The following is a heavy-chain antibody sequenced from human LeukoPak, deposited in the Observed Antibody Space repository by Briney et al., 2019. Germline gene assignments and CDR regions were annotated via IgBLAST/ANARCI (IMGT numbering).Heavy chain of an antibody. CDR2: INHSGST. J-gene: IGHJ4*02. CDR3: ARGRWLHPFDY. D-gene: IGHD6-19*01. CDR1: GGSFSGYY. Sequence: SETLSLTCAVYGGSFSGYYWSWIRQPPGKGLEWIGEINHSGSTNYNPSLKSRVTISVDTSKNQFSLTLSSVTAADTAVYYCARGRWLHPFDYWGQGTLVTVSS. V-gene: IGHV4-34*01.